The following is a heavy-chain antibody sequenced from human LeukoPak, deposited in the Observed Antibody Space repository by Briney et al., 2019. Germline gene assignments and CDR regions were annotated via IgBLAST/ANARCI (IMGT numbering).Heavy chain of an antibody. CDR3: AKLLVEWELLPDFDY. V-gene: IGHV3-23*01. CDR1: GFTFSSYA. Sequence: LTGGSLRLSCAASGFTFSSYAMSWVRQAPGKGLEWVSAISGRGANTYYADSVKGRFTISRDNSKNTLYLQMNSLRAEDTAVYYCAKLLVEWELLPDFDYWGQGTLVTVSS. J-gene: IGHJ4*02. D-gene: IGHD1-26*01. CDR2: ISGRGANT.